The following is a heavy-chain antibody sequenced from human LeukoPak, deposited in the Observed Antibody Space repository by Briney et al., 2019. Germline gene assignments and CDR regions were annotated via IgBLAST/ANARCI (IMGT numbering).Heavy chain of an antibody. CDR1: GYSFTSDI. D-gene: IGHD6-13*01. V-gene: IGHV1-18*01. Sequence: GAAVKVCCKAAGYSFTSDIFSRVRQAPGQGLEWVGWINAYNGNTGYAQRVQGRVSMTTDRSTSKAYLDLRRLRSDDTDGAYCARERHIAAAVYYYYMDGCGKATPATASS. J-gene: IGHJ6*03. CDR2: INAYNGNT. CDR3: ARERHIAAAVYYYYMDG.